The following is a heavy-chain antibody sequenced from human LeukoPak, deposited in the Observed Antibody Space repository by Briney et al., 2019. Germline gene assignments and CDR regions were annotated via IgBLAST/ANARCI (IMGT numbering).Heavy chain of an antibody. J-gene: IGHJ4*02. CDR2: INPSGGST. CDR1: GYTFTSYY. V-gene: IGHV1-46*01. CDR3: ARDYYDILTGLYYFDY. Sequence: ASVKVSCKASGYTFTSYYMHWVRQAPGQGLEWMGIINPSGGSTSYAQKFQGRVTMTRDTSTSTVYMELSSLRSEDTAVYYCARDYYDILTGLYYFDYWGQGTLVTVSS. D-gene: IGHD3-9*01.